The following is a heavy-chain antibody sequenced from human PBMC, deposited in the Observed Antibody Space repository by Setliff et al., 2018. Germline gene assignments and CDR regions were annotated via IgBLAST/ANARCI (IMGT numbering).Heavy chain of an antibody. Sequence: PGGSLRLSCVASGFTFSNYGMHWVRQAPGKGLEWVALIWNDGSSKFYGDSVKGRFTISRDNSKNTLYLQMDSLRAEDTAVYYCARDVQGGGHPENWGQGTLVTVSS. CDR3: ARDVQGGGHPEN. CDR1: GFTFSNYG. D-gene: IGHD2-15*01. CDR2: IWNDGSSK. V-gene: IGHV3-33*01. J-gene: IGHJ4*02.